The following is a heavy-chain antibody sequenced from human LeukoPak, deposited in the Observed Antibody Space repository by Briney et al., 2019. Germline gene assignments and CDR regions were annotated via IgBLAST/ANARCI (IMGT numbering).Heavy chain of an antibody. D-gene: IGHD3-10*01. V-gene: IGHV4-38-2*02. CDR2: MYHSGST. CDR3: ARDPFITMVRGVIIDY. CDR1: GYSISSGYY. J-gene: IGHJ4*02. Sequence: SETLSLTCTVSGYSISSGYYWGWIRQPPGKGLEWSGSMYHSGSTYYNPSIKSRVTISVAPSKNQFSLKLSSVTAADTAVYYCARDPFITMVRGVIIDYWGQGTLVTVSS.